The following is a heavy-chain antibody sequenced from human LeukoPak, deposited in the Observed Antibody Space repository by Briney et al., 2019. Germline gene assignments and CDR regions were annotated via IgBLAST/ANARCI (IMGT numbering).Heavy chain of an antibody. CDR2: IYYNGNT. CDR3: ARFAPNFWSPLNYYYYMDV. J-gene: IGHJ6*03. D-gene: IGHD3-3*01. CDR1: GGSISSSSYY. V-gene: IGHV4-39*07. Sequence: PSETLSLTCSVSGGSISSSSYYWGWMRQPPGKGLEWIGSIYYNGNTHYNPSLKSRVTISVDTSKNQFSLKLSSVTAADTAVYYCARFAPNFWSPLNYYYYMDVWGKGTTVTVSS.